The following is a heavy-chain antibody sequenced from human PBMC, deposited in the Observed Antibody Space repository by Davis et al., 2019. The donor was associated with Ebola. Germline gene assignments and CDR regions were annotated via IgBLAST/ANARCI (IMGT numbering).Heavy chain of an antibody. J-gene: IGHJ6*02. CDR3: ARDGYSSGWDRTSYGMDV. D-gene: IGHD6-19*01. CDR2: ISAYNGNT. V-gene: IGHV1-18*01. CDR1: GYTFTSYG. Sequence: AASVKVSCKASGYTFTSYGISWVRQAPGQGLEWMGWISAYNGNTNYAQKLQGRVTMTTDTSTSTAYMELRSLRSDDTAVYYCARDGYSSGWDRTSYGMDVWGQGTTVTVSS.